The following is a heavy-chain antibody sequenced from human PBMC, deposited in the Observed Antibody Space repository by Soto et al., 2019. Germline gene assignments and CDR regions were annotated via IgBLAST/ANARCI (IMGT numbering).Heavy chain of an antibody. CDR3: ARDPYDSSGYEFDY. V-gene: IGHV3-30-3*01. Sequence: GGSLRLSCAASGFTFSSYTMHWVRQAPGKGLEWVAVISYDGSNKYYADSVKGRFTISRDNSKNTLYPQMNSLRAEDTAVYYCARDPYDSSGYEFDYWGQGTLVTVSS. CDR2: ISYDGSNK. CDR1: GFTFSSYT. J-gene: IGHJ4*02. D-gene: IGHD3-22*01.